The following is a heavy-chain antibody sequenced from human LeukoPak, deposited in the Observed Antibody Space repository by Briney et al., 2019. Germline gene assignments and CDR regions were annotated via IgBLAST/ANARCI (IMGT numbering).Heavy chain of an antibody. D-gene: IGHD6-13*01. Sequence: SETLSLTCTVSGGSISSYYWSWIRQPPGKGLEWIGYIYYNGNTNYNPSLKSRVTMSVDTSKNQFSPKLSSVTAADTAVYYCARTYSSSWYDWFDPWGQGTLVTVSS. CDR3: ARTYSSSWYDWFDP. CDR2: IYYNGNT. CDR1: GGSISSYY. V-gene: IGHV4-59*12. J-gene: IGHJ5*02.